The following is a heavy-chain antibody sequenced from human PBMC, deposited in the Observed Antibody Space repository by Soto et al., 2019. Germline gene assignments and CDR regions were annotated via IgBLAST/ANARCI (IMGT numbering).Heavy chain of an antibody. CDR3: AKKGLTSNGRDYFDP. J-gene: IGHJ5*02. CDR2: ISGSGRTI. CDR1: GLAFSSYA. Sequence: PGGSLRLSCAASGLAFSSYAMNWVRQAPGKGLEWVSIISGSGRTIYYADSVKGRFVISRDNSKNTLYLQMNSLRAEDTAVYYCAKKGLTSNGRDYFDPWGQGALVTVSS. D-gene: IGHD2-8*01. V-gene: IGHV3-23*01.